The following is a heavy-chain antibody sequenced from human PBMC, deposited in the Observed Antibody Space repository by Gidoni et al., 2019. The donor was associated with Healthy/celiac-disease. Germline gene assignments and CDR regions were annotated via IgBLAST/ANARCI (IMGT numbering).Heavy chain of an antibody. D-gene: IGHD3-22*01. Sequence: QVQLQESGPGLVKPTETLSLTCTVSGGSISSYYWSWIRQPPGKGLEWIGYIYYSGSTNYNPSLKSRVTISVDTSKNQFSLKLSSVTAADTAVYYCARHRPSPYYYDSSGSFDYWGQGTLVTVSS. CDR3: ARHRPSPYYYDSSGSFDY. CDR1: GGSISSYY. J-gene: IGHJ4*02. V-gene: IGHV4-59*08. CDR2: IYYSGST.